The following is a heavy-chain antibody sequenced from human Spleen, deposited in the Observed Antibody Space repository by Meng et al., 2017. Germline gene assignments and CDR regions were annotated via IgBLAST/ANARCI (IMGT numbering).Heavy chain of an antibody. J-gene: IGHJ6*02. D-gene: IGHD5-18*01. CDR2: IYPGDSDT. V-gene: IGHV5-51*01. Sequence: GESLKISCKGSGYTFSTYWIGWVRQMPGKGLEWMGIIYPGDSDTRYSPSFQGQVTISADKSISTAYLKWSSLKASDTAMYYCARRDVDTALARGMDVWGQGTTVTVSS. CDR3: ARRDVDTALARGMDV. CDR1: GYTFSTYW.